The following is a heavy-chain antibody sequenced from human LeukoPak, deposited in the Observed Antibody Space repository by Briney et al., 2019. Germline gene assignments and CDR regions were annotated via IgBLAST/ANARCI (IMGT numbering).Heavy chain of an antibody. Sequence: GGSLRLSREGSGFTISSSWMSWVRQAPGKGLEWVANIEKDGSEENYVDSVKGRFTISRDIAKNSLYLQMNSLRADDTAVYYCARDPGFDYTSWGQGTLVTVSS. D-gene: IGHD4-11*01. CDR1: GFTISSSW. CDR3: ARDPGFDYTS. CDR2: IEKDGSEE. J-gene: IGHJ4*02. V-gene: IGHV3-7*01.